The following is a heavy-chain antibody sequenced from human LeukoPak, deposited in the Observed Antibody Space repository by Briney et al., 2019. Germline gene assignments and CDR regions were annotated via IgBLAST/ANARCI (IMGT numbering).Heavy chain of an antibody. J-gene: IGHJ4*02. CDR1: GGSISSSSYY. CDR2: IYYSGST. Sequence: SETLSLTCTVSGGSISSSSYYWGWIRQPPGKGLEWIGSIYYSGSTYYNPSLKSRVTISVDTSKNQFSLKLSSVTAADTAVYYCARKDPGYSGYSDFDYWGQGTLVTVSS. CDR3: ARKDPGYSGYSDFDY. V-gene: IGHV4-39*07. D-gene: IGHD5-12*01.